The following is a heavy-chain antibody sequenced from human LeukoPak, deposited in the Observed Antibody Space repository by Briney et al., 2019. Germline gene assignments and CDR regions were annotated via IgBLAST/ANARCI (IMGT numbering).Heavy chain of an antibody. CDR1: GGSISSSSSY. CDR3: ARRGYSYGL. J-gene: IGHJ4*02. D-gene: IGHD5-18*01. V-gene: IGHV4-39*01. Sequence: SETLSLTCTVSGGSISSSSSYWGWIRQPPGKGLEWIGNIYYSGSTYYNPSLKSRVTISVDTSKNQFCLKLNSVTAADTAVYYCARRGYSYGLWGQGTLVTVSS. CDR2: IYYSGST.